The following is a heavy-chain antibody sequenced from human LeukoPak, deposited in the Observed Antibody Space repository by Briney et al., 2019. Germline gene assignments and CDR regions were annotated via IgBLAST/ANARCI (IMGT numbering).Heavy chain of an antibody. CDR1: EYTFTTYY. CDR2: INPSGGST. CDR3: ARDWRDAGGYFDY. V-gene: IGHV1-46*01. J-gene: IGHJ4*02. Sequence: ASVKVSCKASEYTFTTYYIHWVRQAPGQGLEWMGIINPSGGSTNYAQKFQGRATMTRGMSTSTVYMELSSLRSEDTAMYYCARDWRDAGGYFDYWGQGTLVTVSS. D-gene: IGHD3-3*01.